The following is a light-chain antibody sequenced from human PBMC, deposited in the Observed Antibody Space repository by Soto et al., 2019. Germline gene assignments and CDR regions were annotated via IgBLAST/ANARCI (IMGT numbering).Light chain of an antibody. CDR3: SSYTTSNTRQIV. CDR2: DVS. V-gene: IGLV2-14*03. J-gene: IGLJ1*01. Sequence: QSALTQPASVSGSPGQSITISCTGSSSDVSGYNYVSWYQHLPGKAPELMIYDVSNRPSGVSNRFSGSKSGNTASLTISGLQAEDEADYYCSSYTTSNTRQIVFGTGTKVTVL. CDR1: SSDVSGYNY.